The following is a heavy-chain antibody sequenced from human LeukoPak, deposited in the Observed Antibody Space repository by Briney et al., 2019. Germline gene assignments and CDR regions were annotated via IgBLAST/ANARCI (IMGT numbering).Heavy chain of an antibody. J-gene: IGHJ4*02. Sequence: PGGSLRLSCAASGFTFSSYAMSWVRQAPGKGLECVSTISGSGGSTYYTDSVKGRFTISRDNSKNTLYLQMNSLRAEDTAVYYCARGTGYDILTHYYYFDYWGQGTLVTVSS. CDR2: ISGSGGST. CDR3: ARGTGYDILTHYYYFDY. CDR1: GFTFSSYA. D-gene: IGHD3-9*01. V-gene: IGHV3-23*01.